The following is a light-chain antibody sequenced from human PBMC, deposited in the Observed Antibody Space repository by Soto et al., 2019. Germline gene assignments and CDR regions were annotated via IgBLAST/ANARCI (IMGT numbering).Light chain of an antibody. J-gene: IGKJ1*01. Sequence: DIVMTQSPPSLPVTPGEPASISCRSSQSLLHSNGYNYLHWYLQKPGQSPQLLIYLGSNRASGVPDRFSGSGSGTDFTLKISRVEAEDVGVYYCMQALQNPSTFGQGTKVDIK. V-gene: IGKV2-28*01. CDR3: MQALQNPST. CDR2: LGS. CDR1: QSLLHSNGYNY.